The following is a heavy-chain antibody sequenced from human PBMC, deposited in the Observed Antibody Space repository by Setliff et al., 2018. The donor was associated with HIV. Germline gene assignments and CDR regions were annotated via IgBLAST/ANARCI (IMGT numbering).Heavy chain of an antibody. CDR3: TRDTGYILSGYRPHWYFDL. D-gene: IGHD3-9*01. CDR1: GDSINKYY. J-gene: IGHJ2*01. V-gene: IGHV4-4*09. Sequence: SETLSLTCAVSGDSINKYYWSWIRQPPGKGLEWPGYIYLSGITNYNPSLKGRVTMSLDTSRNQFSLQLTSVTAADTAVYYCTRDTGYILSGYRPHWYFDLWGRGTLVTVSS. CDR2: IYLSGIT.